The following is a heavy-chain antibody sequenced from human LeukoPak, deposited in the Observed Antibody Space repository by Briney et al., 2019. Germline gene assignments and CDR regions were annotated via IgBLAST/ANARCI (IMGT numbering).Heavy chain of an antibody. CDR1: GFTFDDYA. V-gene: IGHV3-9*01. J-gene: IGHJ4*02. Sequence: PGRSLRLSCAASGFTFDDYAMHWVRQAPGKGLEWVSGISWNSGSIGYADSVKGRFTISRDNAKNSLYLQMNSLRAEDTALYYCAKKNSVAGTPFYDYWGQGTLVTVSS. CDR3: AKKNSVAGTPFYDY. CDR2: ISWNSGSI. D-gene: IGHD6-19*01.